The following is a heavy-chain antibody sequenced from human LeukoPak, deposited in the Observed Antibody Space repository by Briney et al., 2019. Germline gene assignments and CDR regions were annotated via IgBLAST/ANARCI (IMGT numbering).Heavy chain of an antibody. CDR2: ISSSSSYI. D-gene: IGHD1-26*01. V-gene: IGHV3-21*01. J-gene: IGHJ5*02. Sequence: PGGSLRLPCAASGFTFSSYSMNWVRQAPGKGLEWVSSISSSSSYIYYADSVKGRFTISRDNAKNSLYLQMNSLRAEDTAVYYCARSRTIVGATHYKFDPWGQGTLVTVSS. CDR1: GFTFSSYS. CDR3: ARSRTIVGATHYKFDP.